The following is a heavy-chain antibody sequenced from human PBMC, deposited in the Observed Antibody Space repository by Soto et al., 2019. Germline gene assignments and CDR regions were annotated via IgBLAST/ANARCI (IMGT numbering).Heavy chain of an antibody. CDR3: ARGKRARRFFGVVILNWFDP. J-gene: IGHJ5*02. Sequence: SETLSLTCAVYGGSFSGYYWSWIRQPPGKGLEWIGEINHSGSTNYNPSLKSRVTISVDTSKNQFSLKLSSVPAADTAVYYCARGKRARRFFGVVILNWFDPWGQGTLVT. D-gene: IGHD3-3*01. CDR1: GGSFSGYY. CDR2: INHSGST. V-gene: IGHV4-34*01.